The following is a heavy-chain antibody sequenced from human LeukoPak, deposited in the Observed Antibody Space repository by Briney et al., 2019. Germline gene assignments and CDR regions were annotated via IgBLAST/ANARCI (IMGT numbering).Heavy chain of an antibody. J-gene: IGHJ4*02. D-gene: IGHD4-23*01. Sequence: SETLSLPCTVSGGSMSGCYWRWIRQPAGKGLEWIGRIYTGGSTNYNPSLKSRVTMSVDTSKNQFSLKVTTVTAADTAVYYRARGAYGGDGRSFFDYWGQGTLVTVSS. CDR1: GGSMSGCY. CDR3: ARGAYGGDGRSFFDY. CDR2: IYTGGST. V-gene: IGHV4-4*07.